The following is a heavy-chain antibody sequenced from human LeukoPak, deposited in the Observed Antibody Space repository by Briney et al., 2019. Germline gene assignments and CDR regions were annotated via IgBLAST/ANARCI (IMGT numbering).Heavy chain of an antibody. J-gene: IGHJ5*02. D-gene: IGHD2-15*01. CDR1: GGSITSYY. V-gene: IGHV4-4*07. CDR3: ARSTYCSGGSCSHNWFGP. CDR2: IYTSGTT. Sequence: SETLSLTCTVSGGSITSYYWSWIRQPAGKGLEWIGRIYTSGTTNYNPSLKSRVTMSVDTSQNQFSLKLNSVTAADSAVYYCARSTYCSGGSCSHNWFGPWGQGTLVTVSS.